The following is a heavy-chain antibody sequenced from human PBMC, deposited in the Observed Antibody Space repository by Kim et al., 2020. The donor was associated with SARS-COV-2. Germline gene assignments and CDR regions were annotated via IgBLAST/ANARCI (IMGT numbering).Heavy chain of an antibody. J-gene: IGHJ4*02. Sequence: GGSLRLSCAASGFTFSSYEMNWVRQAPGKGLEWVAYICSSGSTIFYADSVKGRFTISRDNAKNTLYLQMNSLRAEDTAVYYCAREICSVTIFGVVIRPFDYWGQGTLVTVSS. V-gene: IGHV3-48*03. CDR1: GFTFSSYE. D-gene: IGHD3-3*01. CDR2: ICSSGSTI. CDR3: AREICSVTIFGVVIRPFDY.